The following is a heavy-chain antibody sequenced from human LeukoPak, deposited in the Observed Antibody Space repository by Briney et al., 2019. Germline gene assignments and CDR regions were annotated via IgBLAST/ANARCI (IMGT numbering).Heavy chain of an antibody. CDR3: ARSLSTAGIDY. J-gene: IGHJ4*02. D-gene: IGHD2-2*01. Sequence: SETLSLTCDVSGYSISTGRYWGWIRQPPGKGLEWIGSIYQSGSTYYNPSLKSRVTISVDTSKNQFSLNLRSVTAADTAVYYCARSLSTAGIDYWGQGTLVTVSS. CDR1: GYSISTGRY. CDR2: IYQSGST. V-gene: IGHV4-38-2*01.